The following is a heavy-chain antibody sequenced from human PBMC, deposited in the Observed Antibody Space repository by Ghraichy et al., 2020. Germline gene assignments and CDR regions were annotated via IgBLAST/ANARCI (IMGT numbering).Heavy chain of an antibody. D-gene: IGHD3-10*01. V-gene: IGHV4-39*01. Sequence: SETLSLTCTVSGGSISSSSYYWGWIRQPPGKGLEWIGSIYYSGSTYYNPSLKSRVTISVDTSKNQFSLKLSSVTAADTAVYYCASGTEGRFDYWGQGTLVTVSS. J-gene: IGHJ4*02. CDR3: ASGTEGRFDY. CDR2: IYYSGST. CDR1: GGSISSSSYY.